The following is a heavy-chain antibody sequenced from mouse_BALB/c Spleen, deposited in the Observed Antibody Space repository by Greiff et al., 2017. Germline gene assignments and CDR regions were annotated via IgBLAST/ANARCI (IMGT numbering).Heavy chain of an antibody. J-gene: IGHJ3*01. D-gene: IGHD2-3*01. Sequence: DVMLVESGGGLVQPGGSLRLSCATSGFTFTDYYMSWVRQPPGKALEWLGFIRNKANGYTTEYSASVKGRFTISRDNSQSILYLQMNTLRAEDSATYYCARDYGYYVFAYWGQGTLVTVSA. CDR3: ARDYGYYVFAY. CDR2: IRNKANGYTT. V-gene: IGHV7-3*02. CDR1: GFTFTDYY.